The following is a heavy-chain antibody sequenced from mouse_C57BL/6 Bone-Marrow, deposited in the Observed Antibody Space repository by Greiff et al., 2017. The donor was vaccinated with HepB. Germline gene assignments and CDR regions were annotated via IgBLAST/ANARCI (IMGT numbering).Heavy chain of an antibody. Sequence: QVQLQQPGAELVKPGASVKLSCKASGYTFTSYWMQWVKQRPGQGLEWIGEIDPSDSYTNYNQKFKGKATLTVDTSSSTAYMQLSSLTSEDSAVYYCARGGYGSSWAWFAYWGQGTLVTVSA. J-gene: IGHJ3*01. V-gene: IGHV1-50*01. CDR2: IDPSDSYT. D-gene: IGHD1-1*01. CDR1: GYTFTSYW. CDR3: ARGGYGSSWAWFAY.